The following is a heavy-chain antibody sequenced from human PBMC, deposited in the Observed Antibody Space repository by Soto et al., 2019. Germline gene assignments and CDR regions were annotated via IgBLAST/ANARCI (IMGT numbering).Heavy chain of an antibody. CDR2: INHRGST. V-gene: IGHV4-34*01. J-gene: IGHJ4*02. CDR1: GGSFSYYF. Sequence: SETLSLTCAVYGGSFSYYFWTWIRQSPGKGLEWIGDINHRGSTSYNPSLKSRVTISLDTSKNQFSLSLRSVTAADTAVYYCARILVGAFDFWGQGALVTVSS. D-gene: IGHD1-26*01. CDR3: ARILVGAFDF.